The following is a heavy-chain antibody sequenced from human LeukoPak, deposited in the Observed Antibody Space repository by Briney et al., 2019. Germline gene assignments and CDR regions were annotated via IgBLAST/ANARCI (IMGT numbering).Heavy chain of an antibody. CDR1: GGAISSYY. CDR2: IDYSGST. D-gene: IGHD6-19*01. Sequence: PSETLSLTCAVSGGAISSYYLSWVRQPPGKGLEWIGCIDYSGSTNSNPSLKRRVTIPVATSKYQFPLKLSSATAADTAVYYCAREYSSGWSDYWGQGTLVTVSS. V-gene: IGHV4-59*01. J-gene: IGHJ4*02. CDR3: AREYSSGWSDY.